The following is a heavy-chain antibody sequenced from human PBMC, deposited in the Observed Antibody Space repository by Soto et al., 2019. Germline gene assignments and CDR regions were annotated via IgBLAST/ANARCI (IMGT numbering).Heavy chain of an antibody. D-gene: IGHD3-22*01. Sequence: GGSLRLSCTASGFTFGDYAMSWFRQAPGKGLEWVGFIRSKAYGGTTEYAASVKGRFTISRDDSKSIAYLQMNSLKTEDTAVYYCTRPYYYDSSGYYYYFDYWGQGTLVTVSS. CDR2: IRSKAYGGTT. CDR1: GFTFGDYA. V-gene: IGHV3-49*03. CDR3: TRPYYYDSSGYYYYFDY. J-gene: IGHJ4*02.